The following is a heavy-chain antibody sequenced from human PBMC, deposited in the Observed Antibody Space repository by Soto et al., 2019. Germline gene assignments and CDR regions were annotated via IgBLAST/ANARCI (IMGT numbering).Heavy chain of an antibody. CDR2: IHHSGTT. CDR1: SDSISTSNW. V-gene: IGHV4-4*02. J-gene: IGHJ4*02. CDR3: ARVYYEILTGYYAFDY. D-gene: IGHD3-9*01. Sequence: QVQLQESGPGLVKPSGTLSLTCAVSSDSISTSNWWSWVRQPPGKGLEWIAEIHHSGTTNSNPSLQSRVTISVDYSMNQFSLQLTSVTAGETAVYYCARVYYEILTGYYAFDYWGQGTLVSVSS.